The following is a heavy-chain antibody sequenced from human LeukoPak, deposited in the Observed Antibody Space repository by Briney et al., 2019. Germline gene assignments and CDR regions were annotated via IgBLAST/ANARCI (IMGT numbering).Heavy chain of an antibody. CDR2: ISAYNGNT. Sequence: ASVKVSCKTSGYTFTSYGISWVRQAPGQGLEWMGWISAYNGNTNYAQKLQGRVTMTTDTSTSTAYMELRSLRSDDTAVYYCAREPIFGVVTQELYYFDYWGQGTLVTVSS. CDR1: GYTFTSYG. V-gene: IGHV1-18*01. J-gene: IGHJ4*02. CDR3: AREPIFGVVTQELYYFDY. D-gene: IGHD3-3*01.